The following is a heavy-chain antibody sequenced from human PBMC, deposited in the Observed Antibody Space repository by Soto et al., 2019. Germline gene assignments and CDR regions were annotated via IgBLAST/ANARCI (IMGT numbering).Heavy chain of an antibody. D-gene: IGHD3-9*01. Sequence: GGSLRLSCAGSGFTFSDAWINWVRQAPGKGLEWVGRIKSKADGGTTDFASLVKGRFAISRDDSKDMVYLQMNSLKTEDTAVYYCTIDSLFTLTLVRFVFWGHGTLVTVSS. CDR2: IKSKADGGTT. V-gene: IGHV3-15*07. J-gene: IGHJ4*01. CDR1: GFTFSDAW. CDR3: TIDSLFTLTLVRFVF.